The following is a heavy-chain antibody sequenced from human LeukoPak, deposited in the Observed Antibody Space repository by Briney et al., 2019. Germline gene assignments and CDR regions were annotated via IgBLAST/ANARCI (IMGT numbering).Heavy chain of an antibody. CDR2: ISAYSGNT. CDR1: GYTFFSYG. CDR3: ARDQGTQTDIAVAGTY. Sequence: ASVKVSCKASGYTFFSYGISWVRQAPGQGLEWMGWISAYSGNTDYARKFQGRVTLTTDTSTSTAYMELRSLRSDDTAVYYCARDQGTQTDIAVAGTYWGQGSLVTVSS. D-gene: IGHD6-19*01. J-gene: IGHJ4*02. V-gene: IGHV1-18*01.